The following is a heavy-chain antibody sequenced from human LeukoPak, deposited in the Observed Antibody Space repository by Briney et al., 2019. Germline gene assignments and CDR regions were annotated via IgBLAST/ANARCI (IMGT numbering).Heavy chain of an antibody. CDR3: ARGGCSSTSCYEHYYMDV. CDR2: IYYSEST. CDR1: GGSISSFY. D-gene: IGHD2-2*01. J-gene: IGHJ6*03. V-gene: IGHV4-59*01. Sequence: SETLSLTCTVSGGSISSFYWSWIRQPPGQGLEGCGYIYYSESTNYNHSLKSRVTISVDTSKNQFSLKLSSVTAADTAVYYRARGGCSSTSCYEHYYMDVWGKGTTVTVSS.